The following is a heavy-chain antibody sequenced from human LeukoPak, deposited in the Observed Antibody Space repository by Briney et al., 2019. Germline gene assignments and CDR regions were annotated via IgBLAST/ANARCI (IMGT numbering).Heavy chain of an antibody. V-gene: IGHV3-23*01. CDR1: GFTFSSYA. CDR3: KAMIVVVITTPSIFNDY. Sequence: GGSLRLSCAASGFTFSSYAMSWVRQVPGKGLEWVSAISGSGGSTYYADSVKGRFTISRDNSKNTLYLQMNSLRAEDTAVYYCKAMIVVVITTPSIFNDYWGQGTLVTVSS. J-gene: IGHJ4*02. D-gene: IGHD3-22*01. CDR2: ISGSGGST.